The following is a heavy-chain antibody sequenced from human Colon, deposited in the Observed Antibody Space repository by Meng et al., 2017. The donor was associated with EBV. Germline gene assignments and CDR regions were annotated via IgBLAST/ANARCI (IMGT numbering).Heavy chain of an antibody. Sequence: QVQESGPGVGEPSGPLSLTCAVAGASISSNNWWSWVRQPPGKGLEWIGEIYHGGNTNYNPSLKSRVTISVDRSNDQFSPSLSSVTAADTAVYYCARGNAYNAPSFDYWGQGTLVTVSS. J-gene: IGHJ4*02. CDR2: IYHGGNT. D-gene: IGHD5-24*01. CDR1: GASISSNNW. V-gene: IGHV4-4*02. CDR3: ARGNAYNAPSFDY.